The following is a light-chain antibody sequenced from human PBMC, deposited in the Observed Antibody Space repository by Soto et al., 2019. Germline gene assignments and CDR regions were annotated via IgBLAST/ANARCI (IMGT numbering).Light chain of an antibody. V-gene: IGKV1-27*01. Sequence: DIQMTQSPPSLSASVGDRVTITCRASQGIRKNLDWYQQKPGKVPQLLMYAASTLQSGVPSRFSGSGSGTDFTLTISSLQPEDVATYYCQKYNSAPWTFGQGTKVEIK. CDR3: QKYNSAPWT. CDR1: QGIRKN. CDR2: AAS. J-gene: IGKJ1*01.